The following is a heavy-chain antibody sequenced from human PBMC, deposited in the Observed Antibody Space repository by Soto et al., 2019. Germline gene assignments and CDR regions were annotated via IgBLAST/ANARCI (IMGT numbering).Heavy chain of an antibody. CDR3: ARANSGDDDEFDY. CDR2: VNPNSGDT. J-gene: IGHJ4*02. Sequence: ASEKVSCKASGYAFSGYYIHWVRQAPGQGLEWMGWVNPNSGDTDYAQKFQGRVTMTRDTSITSAYLDLTRLRSDDTATYFCARANSGDDDEFDYWGQGTPVTVSS. D-gene: IGHD5-12*01. V-gene: IGHV1-2*02. CDR1: GYAFSGYY.